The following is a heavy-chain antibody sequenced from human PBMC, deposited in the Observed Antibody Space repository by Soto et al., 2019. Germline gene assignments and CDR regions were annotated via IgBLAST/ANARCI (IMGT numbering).Heavy chain of an antibody. CDR2: IRGETNGGTA. Sequence: GWSLGLSSTWSMFNFANYALTWVRQAPGKGLEWVGFIRGETNGGTADYAASLKGRITISRDDSKSIAYLEINSLQTEDTAVYYCTRYYYESSGYYGYWGQGTLVTVSS. CDR3: TRYYYESSGYYGY. J-gene: IGHJ4*02. CDR1: MFNFANYA. V-gene: IGHV3-49*04. D-gene: IGHD3-22*01.